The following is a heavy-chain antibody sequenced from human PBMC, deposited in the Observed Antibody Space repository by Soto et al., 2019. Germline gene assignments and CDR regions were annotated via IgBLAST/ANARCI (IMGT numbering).Heavy chain of an antibody. Sequence: PGESLKISCKGSGYSFTSYWISWVRQMPGKGLEWMGRIDPSDSYTNYSPSFQGHVTISADKSISTAYLQWSSLKASDTAMYYCASNPEPRGYSGYDETLFDYWGQGTLVTVSS. V-gene: IGHV5-10-1*01. J-gene: IGHJ4*02. CDR2: IDPSDSYT. CDR1: GYSFTSYW. D-gene: IGHD5-12*01. CDR3: ASNPEPRGYSGYDETLFDY.